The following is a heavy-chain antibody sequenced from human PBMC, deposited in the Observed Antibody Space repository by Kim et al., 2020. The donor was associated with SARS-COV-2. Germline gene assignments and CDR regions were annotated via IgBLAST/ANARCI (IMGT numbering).Heavy chain of an antibody. V-gene: IGHV3-9*01. J-gene: IGHJ6*02. Sequence: KGRFTISRDHAKNSLYLQMNSLRAEDTALYYCAKGTYGSGSYYYYYGMDVWGQGTTVTVSS. D-gene: IGHD3-10*01. CDR3: AKGTYGSGSYYYYYGMDV.